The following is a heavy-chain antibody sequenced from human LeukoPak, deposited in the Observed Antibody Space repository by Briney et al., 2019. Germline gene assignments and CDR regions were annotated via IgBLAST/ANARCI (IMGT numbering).Heavy chain of an antibody. V-gene: IGHV3-30*02. D-gene: IGHD1-1*01. CDR3: ARDRLLEDRHYYSYYYMDV. J-gene: IGHJ6*03. CDR1: GFTFSTYG. Sequence: GGSLRLSCAASGFTFSTYGMHWVRQAPGKGLEWVAFIRFDGSNKHYADSVKGRFTISRDNSKNTLYLQMNSLRAEDTAVYYCARDRLLEDRHYYSYYYMDVWGKGTTVTVSS. CDR2: IRFDGSNK.